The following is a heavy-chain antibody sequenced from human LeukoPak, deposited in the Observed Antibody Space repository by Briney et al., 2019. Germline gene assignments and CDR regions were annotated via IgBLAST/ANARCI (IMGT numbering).Heavy chain of an antibody. CDR3: AREGATGTTR. CDR2: SYYSGRT. V-gene: IGHV4-31*03. J-gene: IGHJ4*02. Sequence: SQALFLTCTFPGGSISSGGYYWSWIRQHPGKGLGWIWYSYYSGRTYFNPPLKGRVSIPIDTSKNQFSLKLSSVTAAETDVYYCAREGATGTTRWGQGTLVTVSS. D-gene: IGHD1-1*01. CDR1: GGSISSGGYY.